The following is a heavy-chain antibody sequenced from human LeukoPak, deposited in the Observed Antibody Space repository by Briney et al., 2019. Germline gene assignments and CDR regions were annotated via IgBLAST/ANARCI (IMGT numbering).Heavy chain of an antibody. CDR3: ARVLGYCSSASCYDPYYFDY. CDR1: GGSFSGYY. V-gene: IGHV4-34*01. Sequence: SETLSLTCAVYGGSFSGYYWSWIRQPPGKGLEWIGSIYHSGSTYYNPSLKSRVTISVDTSKNQSSLKLSSVTAADTAVYYCARVLGYCSSASCYDPYYFDYWGQGTLVTVSS. J-gene: IGHJ4*02. CDR2: IYHSGST. D-gene: IGHD2-2*01.